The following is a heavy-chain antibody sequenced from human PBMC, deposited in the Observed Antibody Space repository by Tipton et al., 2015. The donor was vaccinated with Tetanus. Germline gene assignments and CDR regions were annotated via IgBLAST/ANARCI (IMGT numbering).Heavy chain of an antibody. CDR3: ARHTNFWSGYYIVY. J-gene: IGHJ4*02. CDR2: IYFSGTT. V-gene: IGHV4-59*08. CDR1: GGSISSYY. D-gene: IGHD3-3*01. Sequence: GLVKPSETLSLKCNVSGGSISSYYWSWIRQPPGKGLEWIGHIYFSGTTQYNPSLKSRVTISVDTSKNQFSLKLSSVTAADTAVYYCARHTNFWSGYYIVYWGQGTLVTVSS.